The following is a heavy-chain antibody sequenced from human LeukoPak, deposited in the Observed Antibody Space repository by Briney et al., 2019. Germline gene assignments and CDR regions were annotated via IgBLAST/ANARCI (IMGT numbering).Heavy chain of an antibody. J-gene: IGHJ5*02. CDR2: IYYSGSN. Sequence: SETLSLTCTVSGVSISSYYWSWLRQPPGKGLEWVGYIYYSGSNNYNPSLKSRFTISVDTSKNQFSLKPSSVTAADTAVYYCARHSSRYYYDSSGYYRLPYCFDPWGQGTLVTVSS. CDR1: GVSISSYY. D-gene: IGHD3-22*01. CDR3: ARHSSRYYYDSSGYYRLPYCFDP. V-gene: IGHV4-59*08.